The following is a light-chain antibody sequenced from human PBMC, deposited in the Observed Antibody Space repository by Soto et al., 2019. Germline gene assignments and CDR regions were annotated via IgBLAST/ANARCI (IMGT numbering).Light chain of an antibody. Sequence: EIVMTQSPASLSVSPGETATLSCRASQSLSNSLAWYQQKPGQAPSLLIYGASTRATGIPARFSGSGAGTEFTLTISSLQSEDSALYYCQQYNNWPPRTFGQGTKLEIK. J-gene: IGKJ2*01. V-gene: IGKV3-15*01. CDR3: QQYNNWPPRT. CDR2: GAS. CDR1: QSLSNS.